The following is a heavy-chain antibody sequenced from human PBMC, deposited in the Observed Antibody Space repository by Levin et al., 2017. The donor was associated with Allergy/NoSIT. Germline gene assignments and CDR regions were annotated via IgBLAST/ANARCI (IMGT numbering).Heavy chain of an antibody. CDR1: GASISSDNYY. CDR3: ARQRPRATTAAIDN. Sequence: SQTLSLTCTVSGASISSDNYYWGWIRQPPGGGLEWIGAIYYSGSTFYKPTLRSRASISADASKNQFSLNLGSVTAADTAVYYCARQRPRATTAAIDNWGQGILVAVSS. D-gene: IGHD1-1*01. CDR2: IYYSGST. V-gene: IGHV4-39*01. J-gene: IGHJ4*02.